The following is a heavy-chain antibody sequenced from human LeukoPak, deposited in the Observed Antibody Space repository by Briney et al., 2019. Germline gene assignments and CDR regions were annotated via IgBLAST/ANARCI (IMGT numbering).Heavy chain of an antibody. V-gene: IGHV5-51*01. Sequence: GESLKISCKGSGYSFSSYWIGWVRQMPGKGLEWMGIIYPGDSDTRYSPSFQGQVTISADKSISTAYLQWSSLKASDTAMYYCARQRAYSEADAFDIWGQGTMITVSS. CDR3: ARQRAYSEADAFDI. CDR2: IYPGDSDT. D-gene: IGHD3-16*01. CDR1: GYSFSSYW. J-gene: IGHJ3*02.